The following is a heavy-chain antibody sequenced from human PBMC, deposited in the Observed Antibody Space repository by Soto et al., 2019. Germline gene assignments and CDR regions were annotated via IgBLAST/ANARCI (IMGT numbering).Heavy chain of an antibody. V-gene: IGHV3-74*01. D-gene: IGHD4-17*01. CDR2: INSDGSHT. Sequence: EVQLVESGGGLVQPGGSLRLSCAASGFTFFAYWIHWVRQVPGKGLVWVSRINSDGSHTSYADSVRGRFTISRDNSKNTVYLQVNSLTAEDTAVYYWAKEGDYGDYAGENWFDSWGQGSLVTVSS. CDR3: AKEGDYGDYAGENWFDS. CDR1: GFTFFAYW. J-gene: IGHJ5*01.